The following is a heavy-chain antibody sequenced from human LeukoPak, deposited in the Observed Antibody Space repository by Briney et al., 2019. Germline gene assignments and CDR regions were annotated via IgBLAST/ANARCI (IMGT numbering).Heavy chain of an antibody. CDR2: IYQSGST. CDR1: GYSISSGYY. V-gene: IGHV4-38-2*01. Sequence: SETLSLTRVVSGYSISSGYYWGWVRPPPGKGLEWIGSIYQSGSTYSNPSLKSRVIISVDMSKNQFSLKLSSVTAADTAVYYCARVGYSASSSSLGYWGQGTLVTVSS. CDR3: ARVGYSASSSSLGY. J-gene: IGHJ4*03. D-gene: IGHD3-22*01.